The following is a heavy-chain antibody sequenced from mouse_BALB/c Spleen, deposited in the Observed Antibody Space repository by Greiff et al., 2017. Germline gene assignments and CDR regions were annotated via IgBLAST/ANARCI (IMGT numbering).Heavy chain of an antibody. D-gene: IGHD1-1*01. V-gene: IGHV1S81*02. Sequence: VQLQQPGAELVKPGASVKLSCKASGYTFTSYWMHWVKQRPGQGLEWIGEINPSNGRTNYNEKFKSKATLTVDKSSSTAYMQLSSLTSEDSAVYYCARLTTVVHDYWGQGTTLTVSS. CDR1: GYTFTSYW. CDR3: ARLTTVVHDY. CDR2: INPSNGRT. J-gene: IGHJ2*01.